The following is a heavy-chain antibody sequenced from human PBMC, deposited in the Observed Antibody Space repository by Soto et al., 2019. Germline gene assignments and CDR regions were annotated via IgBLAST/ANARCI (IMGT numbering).Heavy chain of an antibody. CDR1: GGSISSYY. J-gene: IGHJ4*02. D-gene: IGHD5-12*01. CDR2: IYYSGST. Sequence: QVQLQESGPGLVKPSETLSLTCTVSGGSISSYYWSWIRQPPGKGLEWIGYIYYSGSTNYNPSLKSRVTISVDPSKNQFSLNLSSVTAADPAVYYCARRWGYTFDYWGQGPLVTVSS. CDR3: ARRWGYTFDY. V-gene: IGHV4-59*08.